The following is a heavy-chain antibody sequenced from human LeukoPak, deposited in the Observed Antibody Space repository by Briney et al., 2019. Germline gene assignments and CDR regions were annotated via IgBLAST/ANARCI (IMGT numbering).Heavy chain of an antibody. CDR1: GYTFTSYG. D-gene: IGHD6-19*01. V-gene: IGHV1-18*01. CDR3: ARDLIAVAGTGDFDY. CDR2: ISAYNGNT. J-gene: IGHJ4*02. Sequence: GASVKVSCKASGYTFTSYGISWVRQAPGQGLEWMGWISAYNGNTNYAQKLQGRVTMTTDTSTSTAYMELRSLRSDDTAVYYCARDLIAVAGTGDFDYWGQGTLVTVSS.